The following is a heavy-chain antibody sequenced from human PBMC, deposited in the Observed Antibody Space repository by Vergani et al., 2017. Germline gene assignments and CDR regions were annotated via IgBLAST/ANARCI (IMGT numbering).Heavy chain of an antibody. J-gene: IGHJ4*02. V-gene: IGHV4-34*11. D-gene: IGHD1-26*01. CDR3: ARVSMSGGNWELLRLIFDY. Sequence: QVQLQQWGAGLLKPSETLSLTCAVYGGSFSGYYWSWIRQPPGKGLEWIGYIYYSGSTNYNPSLKSRVTISVDTSKNQFSLKLSSVTAADTAVYYCARVSMSGGNWELLRLIFDYWGQGTLVTVSS. CDR2: IYYSGST. CDR1: GGSFSGYY.